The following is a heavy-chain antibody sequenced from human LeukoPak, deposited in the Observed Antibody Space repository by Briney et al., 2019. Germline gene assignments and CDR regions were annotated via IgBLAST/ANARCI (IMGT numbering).Heavy chain of an antibody. CDR2: INPKSGGT. Sequence: ASVKVFCKASGHTFTGYYMHWARHPPGQGLVCMGWINPKSGGTNEEQKFHDRVTMTRDTSIRTAYMEVSRLRSDDTAVYYCARSPDILTGENFDYWGQGTLVTVSS. CDR3: ARSPDILTGENFDY. CDR1: GHTFTGYY. J-gene: IGHJ4*02. D-gene: IGHD3-9*01. V-gene: IGHV1-2*02.